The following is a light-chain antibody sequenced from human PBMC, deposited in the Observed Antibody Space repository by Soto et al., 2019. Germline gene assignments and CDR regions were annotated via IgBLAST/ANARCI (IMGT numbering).Light chain of an antibody. CDR3: AAWDDSLNGYV. CDR2: SNN. J-gene: IGLJ1*01. CDR1: SSNIGSNT. Sequence: QSVLTQPPSASGTPGQRVTISCSGSSSNIGSNTVNWYQQLPGTAPKLLIYSNNQRPSGVPDRFSGSKSGTSASLAISGLQSEDEADYYCAAWDDSLNGYVFGTGNKVT. V-gene: IGLV1-44*01.